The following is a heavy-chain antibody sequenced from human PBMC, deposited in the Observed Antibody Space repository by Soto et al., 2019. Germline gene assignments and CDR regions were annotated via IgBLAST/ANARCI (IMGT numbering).Heavy chain of an antibody. J-gene: IGHJ4*02. Sequence: GESLKISCKGSGYSFTSYWIGWVRQMPGKGLEWMGIIYPGDSDTRYSPSFQGQVTISADKSISTAYLQWSSLKASDTAMYYCGTGVAARHSYYFDYCDQGPLVTVSS. CDR3: GTGVAARHSYYFDY. CDR2: IYPGDSDT. CDR1: GYSFTSYW. D-gene: IGHD6-6*01. V-gene: IGHV5-51*01.